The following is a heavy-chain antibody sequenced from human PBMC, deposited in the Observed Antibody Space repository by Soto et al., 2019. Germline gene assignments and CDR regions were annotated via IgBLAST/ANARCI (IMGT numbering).Heavy chain of an antibody. J-gene: IGHJ4*02. CDR3: ARGRKYLVAQVIYLAF. V-gene: IGHV4-59*01. D-gene: IGHD5-12*01. CDR1: GGSISSYY. Sequence: SETLSLTCTVSGGSISSYYWSWIRQPPGKGLERIGYIYYSGSTNYNPSLKSRVTISVDTSKNQFSLRLTSVTAADTAVYYCARGRKYLVAQVIYLAFWGQGTLVTVSS. CDR2: IYYSGST.